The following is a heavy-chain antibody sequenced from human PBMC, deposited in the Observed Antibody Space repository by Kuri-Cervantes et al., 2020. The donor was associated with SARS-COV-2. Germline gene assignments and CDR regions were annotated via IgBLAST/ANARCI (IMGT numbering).Heavy chain of an antibody. CDR3: ASVVSEGYNWNYVWFDP. V-gene: IGHV3-48*03. J-gene: IGHJ5*02. CDR2: ISSSGSTI. Sequence: GESLKISCAASGFTFSSYEMNWVRQAPGKGLEWVSYISSSGSTIYYADSVKGRFTISRDDAKNTLYLQVYSLRAEDTAVYYCASVVSEGYNWNYVWFDPWGQGTLVTVSS. D-gene: IGHD1-7*01. CDR1: GFTFSSYE.